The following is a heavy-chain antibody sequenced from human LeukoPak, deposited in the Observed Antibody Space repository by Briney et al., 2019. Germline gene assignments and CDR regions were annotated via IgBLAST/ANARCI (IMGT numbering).Heavy chain of an antibody. CDR2: INPKSGGT. CDR3: ARDMNTNFDY. CDR1: GYSFTCYY. J-gene: IGHJ4*02. Sequence: ASVKVSCKASGYSFTCYYLHWVRQAPGQGLEWMGWINPKSGGTNYAQRLQGRVTMTRDTSISTAYLELSRLRSDDTAMYFCARDMNTNFDYWGQGTLVTVSS. D-gene: IGHD3-16*01. V-gene: IGHV1-2*02.